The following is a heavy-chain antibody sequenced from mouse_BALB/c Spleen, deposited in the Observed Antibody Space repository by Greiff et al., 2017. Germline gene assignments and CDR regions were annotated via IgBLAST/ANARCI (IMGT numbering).Heavy chain of an antibody. CDR1: GYSFTSYY. J-gene: IGHJ2*01. Sequence: EVQLQQSGPELMKPGASVKISCKASGYSFTSYYMHWVKQSHGKSLEWIGYIDPFNGGTSYNQKFKGKATLTVDKSSSTAYMHLSSLTSEDSAVNYGARCVITTVVDYLDYWGQGTTLTVSS. CDR2: IDPFNGGT. D-gene: IGHD1-1*01. CDR3: ARCVITTVVDYLDY. V-gene: IGHV1S135*01.